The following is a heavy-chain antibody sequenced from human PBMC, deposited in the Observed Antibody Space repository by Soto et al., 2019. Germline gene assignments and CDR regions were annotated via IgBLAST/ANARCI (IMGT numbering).Heavy chain of an antibody. D-gene: IGHD6-19*01. Sequence: ESGGGVVQPGRSLRLSCAASGFPLRSYTMHWVRKAPGKGLEWVAFISYDGRNTYYEDSVKGRFNVSRDNTQNTLFLQKTSLRSEDTAVYFCARDGGSGWYYWGQGTLVTVSS. CDR3: ARDGGSGWYY. CDR2: ISYDGRNT. J-gene: IGHJ4*02. CDR1: GFPLRSYT. V-gene: IGHV3-30*04.